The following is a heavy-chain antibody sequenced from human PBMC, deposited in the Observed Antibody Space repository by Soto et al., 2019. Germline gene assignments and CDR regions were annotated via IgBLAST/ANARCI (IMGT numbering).Heavy chain of an antibody. D-gene: IGHD3-16*01. CDR3: AGEPKGGAYDMDV. J-gene: IGHJ6*02. Sequence: QVQLVESGGGVVQPGTSLRLSCAASRLTFSTYDMHWVRQAPGKGLEWVAIIWSDASREFYADSVKGRFSISRDNSKNTLFLQMNGLRAEDKAVYYCAGEPKGGAYDMDVWGQGTTVTVSS. V-gene: IGHV3-33*01. CDR1: RLTFSTYD. CDR2: IWSDASRE.